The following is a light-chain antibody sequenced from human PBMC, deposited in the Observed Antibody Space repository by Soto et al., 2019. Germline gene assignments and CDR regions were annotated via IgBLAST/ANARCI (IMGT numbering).Light chain of an antibody. CDR1: SGYSLYK. J-gene: IGLJ3*02. CDR3: GADHGSGSNFVWV. CDR2: VGAGGIVG. V-gene: IGLV9-49*01. Sequence: QSVLTPPPSASASLGASVTLTCTLSSGYSLYKVDWYQQRPGKGPRFVMRVGAGGIVGSKGDGIPDRFSVLGSGLNRYLTIKNIQEEDESDYHCGADHGSGSNFVWVFGGGTKLTVL.